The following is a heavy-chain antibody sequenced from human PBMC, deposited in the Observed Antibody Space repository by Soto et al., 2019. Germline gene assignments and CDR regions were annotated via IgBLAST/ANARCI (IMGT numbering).Heavy chain of an antibody. Sequence: GGSLRLSCAASGFTFSSYAMHWVRQAPGKGLEWVAVISYDGSNKYYADSVKGRFTISRDNSKNTLYLQMNSLRAEDTAVYYCASSDGGNFPDAFDIWGQGTMVTVSS. CDR2: ISYDGSNK. D-gene: IGHD2-21*02. J-gene: IGHJ3*02. V-gene: IGHV3-30-3*01. CDR1: GFTFSSYA. CDR3: ASSDGGNFPDAFDI.